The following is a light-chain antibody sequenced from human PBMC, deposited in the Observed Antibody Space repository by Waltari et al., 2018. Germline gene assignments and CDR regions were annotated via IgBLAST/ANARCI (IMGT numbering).Light chain of an antibody. CDR3: CSYAGSSVSV. J-gene: IGLJ3*02. Sequence: QSALTQTATVSGSPGQSITISCTGSSSDVGNYNLVSWYQPHPGQAPKLTIYPSNKRPLGVSNRFSGSKSGNTASLTISGLQAADEADYYCCSYAGSSVSVFGGGTKVTVL. V-gene: IGLV2-23*01. CDR1: SSDVGNYNL. CDR2: PSN.